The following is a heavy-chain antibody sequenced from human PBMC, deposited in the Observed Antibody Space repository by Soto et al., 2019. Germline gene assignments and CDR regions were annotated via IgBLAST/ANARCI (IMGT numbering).Heavy chain of an antibody. V-gene: IGHV3-23*01. Sequence: EVQLLESGGGLVQPGGSLRLSCAASGFTFSSYAMSWVRQAPGKGLEWVSAISGSGGSTYYADSVKGRFTISRDNSKNTLYLQMNSLRAEDTAVYYCARSPYYYYDSSGYYYFDYWGQGTLVTVSS. J-gene: IGHJ4*02. CDR3: ARSPYYYYDSSGYYYFDY. CDR1: GFTFSSYA. CDR2: ISGSGGST. D-gene: IGHD3-22*01.